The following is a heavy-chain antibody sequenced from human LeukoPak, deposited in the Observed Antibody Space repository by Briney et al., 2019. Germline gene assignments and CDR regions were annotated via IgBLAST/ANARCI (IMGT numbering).Heavy chain of an antibody. CDR2: IRASGGDT. J-gene: IGHJ4*02. CDR1: GFTFSSNC. CDR3: AREYRRGWYVIDC. Sequence: GRSLRLSCPASGFTFSSNCMSWVSQAPRKGLEWVSAIRASGGDTYYADSVEGRFTLSRDHSKHTLYLQMNSLRTEHPAVYYCAREYRRGWYVIDCWGGASQLTV. D-gene: IGHD6-19*01. V-gene: IGHV3-23*01.